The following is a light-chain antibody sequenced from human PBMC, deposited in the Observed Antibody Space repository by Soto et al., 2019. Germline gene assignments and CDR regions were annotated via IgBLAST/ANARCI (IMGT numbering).Light chain of an antibody. CDR1: SSDVGGYNY. Sequence: QSALTQPASVSGSPGQSITISCTGTSSDVGGYNYVSWYQQHPGKAPTLMIYDVSKRPSGVSNRFSGSKSGNTASLTISGLQAEDEADYYCSSYTSSSTYVFGTGTKLTVL. CDR2: DVS. CDR3: SSYTSSSTYV. V-gene: IGLV2-14*01. J-gene: IGLJ1*01.